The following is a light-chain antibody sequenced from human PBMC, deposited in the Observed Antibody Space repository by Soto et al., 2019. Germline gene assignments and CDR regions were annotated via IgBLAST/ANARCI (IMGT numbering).Light chain of an antibody. CDR3: ASYAGTKLFV. V-gene: IGLV1-40*01. Sequence: QSVLTQPPSVSGAPGQRVTISCTGSSSNIGAGYDVHWYQQLPGTAPKLLIYGNSNRPSGVPDRFSGSKSGTSASLAITGLQAEDEADYYCASYAGTKLFVFGSGTKLTVL. J-gene: IGLJ1*01. CDR1: SSNIGAGYD. CDR2: GNS.